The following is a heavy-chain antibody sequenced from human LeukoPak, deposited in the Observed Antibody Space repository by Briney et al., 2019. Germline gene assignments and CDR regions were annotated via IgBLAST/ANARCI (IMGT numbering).Heavy chain of an antibody. Sequence: GASVKVSCKASGGTFSSYAISWVRQAPGQGLEWMGWINPNSGGTNYAQKFQGRVTMTRDTSTSTAYMELSRLRSDDTAVYYCARSGIVVVTAPSQLWGQGTLVTVSS. V-gene: IGHV1-2*02. CDR1: GGTFSSYA. CDR3: ARSGIVVVTAPSQL. D-gene: IGHD2-21*02. J-gene: IGHJ4*02. CDR2: INPNSGGT.